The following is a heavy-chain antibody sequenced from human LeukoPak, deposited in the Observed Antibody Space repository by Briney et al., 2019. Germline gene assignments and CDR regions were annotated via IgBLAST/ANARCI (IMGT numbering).Heavy chain of an antibody. J-gene: IGHJ4*02. Sequence: PSETLSLTCTFPVGSICSYYGASIRQPPGKGLEWIGFIYYSGATKYNPSLESRVTISLDTSNNQFSLRLNSVTAADTAVYYCARSITVPGSYYFDYWSQGNLVTVSS. CDR1: VGSICSYY. V-gene: IGHV4-59*08. D-gene: IGHD1-1*01. CDR3: ARSITVPGSYYFDY. CDR2: IYYSGAT.